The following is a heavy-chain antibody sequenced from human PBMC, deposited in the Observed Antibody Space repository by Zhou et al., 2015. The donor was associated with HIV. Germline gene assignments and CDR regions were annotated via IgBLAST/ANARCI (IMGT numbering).Heavy chain of an antibody. Sequence: QVQLVQSGAEVKKPGSSVKVSCKASGGTFSSYAIGWVRQAPGQGLEWMGGIIPLSGATSYAHKFQDRLTITADESTSTAYMELTGLRSDDTAVYYCASNRSLAWGQGTLVTVSP. CDR1: GGTFSSYA. CDR3: ASNRSLA. V-gene: IGHV1-69*01. J-gene: IGHJ5*02. CDR2: IIPLSGAT.